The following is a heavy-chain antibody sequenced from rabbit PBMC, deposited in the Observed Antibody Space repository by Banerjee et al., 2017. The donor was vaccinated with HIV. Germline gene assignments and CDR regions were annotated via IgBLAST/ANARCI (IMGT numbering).Heavy chain of an antibody. CDR3: ARGYNYDDSGDCLDL. V-gene: IGHV1S28*01. D-gene: IGHD2-1*01. J-gene: IGHJ3*01. Sequence: QSVEESGGGLVQPGGTLTLTCTVSGFTISSYSMQWVRQAPGKGLEWIGYIDPIFGSTYYASWVNGRFTISSHNAQNTVFLQMTSLTAADTATYFCARGYNYDDSGDCLDLWGQGTLVTVS. CDR1: GFTISSYS. CDR2: IDPIFGST.